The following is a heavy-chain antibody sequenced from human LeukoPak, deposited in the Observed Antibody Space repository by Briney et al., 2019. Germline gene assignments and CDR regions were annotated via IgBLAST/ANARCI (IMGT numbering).Heavy chain of an antibody. CDR1: GFTFSSYS. Sequence: PGGSLRLSCAASGFTFSSYSMNWVRQAPGKWLEWVSSISSSSSYIYYADSVKGRFTISRDNAKNSLYLQMNSLRAEDTAVYYCARGGGSKGTLWGQGTLVTVSS. V-gene: IGHV3-21*01. CDR2: ISSSSSYI. D-gene: IGHD3-16*01. J-gene: IGHJ4*02. CDR3: ARGGGSKGTL.